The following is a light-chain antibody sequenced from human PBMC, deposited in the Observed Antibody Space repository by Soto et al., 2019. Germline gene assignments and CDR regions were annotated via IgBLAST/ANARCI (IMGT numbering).Light chain of an antibody. CDR3: CSYAAEGV. J-gene: IGLJ1*01. CDR2: EGS. CDR1: SSDVGSYNL. V-gene: IGLV2-23*01. Sequence: QSALTQPASVSGSPGQSITISCTGTSSDVGSYNLVSWYQQHPGKAPKLMIYEGSKRPSGVSNRFSGSKSGNTASLTISGLQAEDEADYYCCSYAAEGVFGTGTRSPS.